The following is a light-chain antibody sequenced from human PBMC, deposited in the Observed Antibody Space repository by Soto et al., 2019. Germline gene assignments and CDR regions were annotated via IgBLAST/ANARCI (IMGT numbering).Light chain of an antibody. V-gene: IGKV3-20*01. CDR2: GAS. CDR1: QSVSSNY. J-gene: IGKJ3*01. CDR3: HQYGRSPFT. Sequence: IAMKKCPGTLCLSTEETATLSCRTSQSVSSNYVAWFHQKPGQAPRLLIYGASSRATGVPDRFSDSGFGTDFALTISSLVPEDFVVCYCHQYGRSPFTFGPGTKVDI.